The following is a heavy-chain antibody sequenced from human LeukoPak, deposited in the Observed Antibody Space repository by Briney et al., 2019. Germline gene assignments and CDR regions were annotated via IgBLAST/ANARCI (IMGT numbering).Heavy chain of an antibody. CDR3: ARERDDFWSGYDQNWFDP. D-gene: IGHD3-3*01. J-gene: IGHJ5*02. CDR2: IWYDGSNK. CDR1: GFTFSSYG. V-gene: IGHV3-33*01. Sequence: GGSLRLSCAASGFTFSSYGMHWVRQAPGKGLEWVAVIWYDGSNKYYADSVKGRFTISRDNSKNTLYLQMNSLRAEDTAVYYCARERDDFWSGYDQNWFDPWGQGTLVTVSS.